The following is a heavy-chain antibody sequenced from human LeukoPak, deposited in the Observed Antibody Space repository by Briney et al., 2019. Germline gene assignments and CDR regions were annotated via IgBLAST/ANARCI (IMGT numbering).Heavy chain of an antibody. CDR3: AKDVSFCGGDCYETVAFDI. V-gene: IGHV3-23*01. D-gene: IGHD2-21*02. CDR2: ISGSGGST. CDR1: GFTFSSYA. Sequence: GGSLRLSCAASGFTFSSYAMSWVRQAPGKGLEWVSAISGSGGSTYYADSVKGRFTISRDNSKNTLYLQMNSLRAEDTAVYYCAKDVSFCGGDCYETVAFDIWGQGTMVTVSS. J-gene: IGHJ3*02.